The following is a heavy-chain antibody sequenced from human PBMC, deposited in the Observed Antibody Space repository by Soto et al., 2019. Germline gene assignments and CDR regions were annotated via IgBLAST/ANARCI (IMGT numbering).Heavy chain of an antibody. J-gene: IGHJ4*02. V-gene: IGHV3-23*01. CDR2: ISGSGGST. CDR1: GFTFSSYA. CDR3: AKDAGSYDYIWGSFTDYFDY. D-gene: IGHD3-16*01. Sequence: GGSLRLSCAASGFTFSSYAMSWVRQAPGKGLEWVSAISGSGGSTYYADSVKGRLTISRDNSKNTLYLQMNSLRAEDTAVYYCAKDAGSYDYIWGSFTDYFDYWGQGTLVTVSS.